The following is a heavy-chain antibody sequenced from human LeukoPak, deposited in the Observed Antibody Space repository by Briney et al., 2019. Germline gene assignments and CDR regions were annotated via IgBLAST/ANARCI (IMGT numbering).Heavy chain of an antibody. J-gene: IGHJ6*02. D-gene: IGHD3-10*01. V-gene: IGHV4-59*01. CDR2: IYYSGST. CDR1: GGSISSYY. Sequence: PSETLSLTCTVSGGSISSYYWSWIRQPPGKGLEWIGYIYYSGSTNYNPSLKSRVTISVDTSKNQFSLKLSSVTAADTAVYYCARGVGGVTMVRGVITTANYYYGMDVWGQGTTVTVSS. CDR3: ARGVGGVTMVRGVITTANYYYGMDV.